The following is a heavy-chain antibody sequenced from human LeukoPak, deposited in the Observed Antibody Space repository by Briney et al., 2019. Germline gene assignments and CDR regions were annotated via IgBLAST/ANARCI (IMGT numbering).Heavy chain of an antibody. CDR2: ISGGGST. CDR1: GFTFSNHN. CDR3: AKEGGYYDRSGSYWDFLY. J-gene: IGHJ4*02. D-gene: IGHD3-22*01. V-gene: IGHV3-23*01. Sequence: QPGGSLKLSCAASGFTFSNHNMYWVRRAPGKGLEWVSTISGGGSTYFADSVKGRFTISGDNSKKTLFLQMNSLRAEDTAVYYCAKEGGYYDRSGSYWDFLYWGQGTLVTVSS.